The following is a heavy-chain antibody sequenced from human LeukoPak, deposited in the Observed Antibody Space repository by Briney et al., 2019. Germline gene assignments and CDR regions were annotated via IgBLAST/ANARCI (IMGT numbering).Heavy chain of an antibody. D-gene: IGHD1-26*01. V-gene: IGHV1-2*06. CDR1: GYTFTDPAYH. CDR3: TRDNLGSLDY. J-gene: IGHJ4*02. Sequence: ASVKVSCKTSGYTFTDPAYHLHWVRQAPGQGLEWMGRIDPSSGSTTYPQDLQGRVAMTWATSISTAYMDLTILRSDDTAVYYCTRDNLGSLDYWGQGTQVTVSS. CDR2: IDPSSGST.